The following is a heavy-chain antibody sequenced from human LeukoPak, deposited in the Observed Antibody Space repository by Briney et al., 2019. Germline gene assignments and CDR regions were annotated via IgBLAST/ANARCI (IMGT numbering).Heavy chain of an antibody. V-gene: IGHV1-2*02. D-gene: IGHD6-13*01. CDR1: GYTFTGYY. Sequence: ASVTVSFTASGYTFTGYYMHWVRQPPGQGLEWMGWINPNSGGTNYAQKFQGRVTMTRDTSISTAYMDLSMLRPDDPAVYLCARDPGYRDDFDYWGQGTLVTVSA. CDR3: ARDPGYRDDFDY. CDR2: INPNSGGT. J-gene: IGHJ4*02.